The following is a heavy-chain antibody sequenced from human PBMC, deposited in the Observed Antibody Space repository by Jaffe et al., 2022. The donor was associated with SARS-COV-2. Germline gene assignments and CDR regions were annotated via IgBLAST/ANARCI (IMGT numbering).Heavy chain of an antibody. CDR2: IKQDGSEK. Sequence: EVQLVESGGGLVQPGGSLRLSCAASGFTFSSYWMSWVRQAPGKGLEWVANIKQDGSEKYYVDSVKGRFTISRDNAKNSLYLQMNSLRAEDTAVYYCARDRRIGVVVYTHGYWGQGTLVTVSS. CDR3: ARDRRIGVVVYTHGY. CDR1: GFTFSSYW. V-gene: IGHV3-7*01. D-gene: IGHD2-15*01. J-gene: IGHJ4*02.